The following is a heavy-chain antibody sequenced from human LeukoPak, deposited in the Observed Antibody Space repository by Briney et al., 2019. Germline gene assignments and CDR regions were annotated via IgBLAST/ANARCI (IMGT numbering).Heavy chain of an antibody. D-gene: IGHD2-15*01. CDR3: AREVTPYY. J-gene: IGHJ4*02. Sequence: GGSLRLSCAASGFTFSNYNMNWVRQTPGKGLEWVSSITRDSIYTFHADSVKGRFTISRDNAKNSLFLQMNSLRAEDTAVYYCAREVTPYYWGQGTLVTVSS. CDR2: ITRDSIYT. V-gene: IGHV3-21*01. CDR1: GFTFSNYN.